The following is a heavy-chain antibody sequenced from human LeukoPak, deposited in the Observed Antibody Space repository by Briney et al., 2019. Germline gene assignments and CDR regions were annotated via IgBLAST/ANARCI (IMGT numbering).Heavy chain of an antibody. D-gene: IGHD5-24*01. CDR3: VRDNAYTFDY. Sequence: PGGSLRLSCAASGFTFSSYGMNWVRQVPGKGLMWVAHINTNGDSANYADSVKGRFTISRDNAKSTLSLQMNSLRAEDTAIYYCVRDNAYTFDYWGQGTLVTVSS. J-gene: IGHJ4*01. V-gene: IGHV3-74*01. CDR1: GFTFSSYG. CDR2: INTNGDSA.